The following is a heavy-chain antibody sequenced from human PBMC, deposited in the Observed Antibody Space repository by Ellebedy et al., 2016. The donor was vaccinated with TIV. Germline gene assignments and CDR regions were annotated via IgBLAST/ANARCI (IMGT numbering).Heavy chain of an antibody. CDR2: IYYSGST. CDR3: ARGRRVRGTHYYYYGMDV. D-gene: IGHD3-10*01. J-gene: IGHJ6*02. V-gene: IGHV4-59*12. Sequence: GSLRLSCTVSGGSISSYYWSWIRQPPGKGLEWIGYIYYSGSTNYNPSLKSRVTISVDTSKNQFSLKLSSVTAADTAVYYCARGRRVRGTHYYYYGMDVWGQGTTVTVSS. CDR1: GGSISSYY.